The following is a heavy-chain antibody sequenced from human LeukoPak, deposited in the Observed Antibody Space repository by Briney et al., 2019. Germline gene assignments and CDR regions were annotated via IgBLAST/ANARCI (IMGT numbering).Heavy chain of an antibody. D-gene: IGHD1-14*01. J-gene: IGHJ4*02. Sequence: KPSETLSLTCAVSGGSISDGGYYWSWIRPRPGKGLEWIGYIYDSGATYYSPALQSRVAISVDTSDNNFSLKLRSLTAADTAVYYCARGGDRRGFDYWGQGTLVTVSS. V-gene: IGHV4-31*11. CDR2: IYDSGAT. CDR1: GGSISDGGYY. CDR3: ARGGDRRGFDY.